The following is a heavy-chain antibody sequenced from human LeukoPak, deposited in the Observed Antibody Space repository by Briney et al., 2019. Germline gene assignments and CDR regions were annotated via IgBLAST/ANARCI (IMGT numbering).Heavy chain of an antibody. Sequence: GGSLRLSCVASGFIFSDYWMTWVRQAPGKGLEWVAIIKQDGSDKYYVDSVKGRFAISRDNAEKSLYLQMNSLRAEDTAVYYCATSRTNDYWGHGTLVTVSS. D-gene: IGHD1-14*01. CDR2: IKQDGSDK. CDR1: GFIFSDYW. CDR3: ATSRTNDY. V-gene: IGHV3-7*03. J-gene: IGHJ4*01.